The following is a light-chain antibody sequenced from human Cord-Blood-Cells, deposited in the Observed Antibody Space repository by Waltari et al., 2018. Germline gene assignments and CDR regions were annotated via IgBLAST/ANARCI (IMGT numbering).Light chain of an antibody. V-gene: IGKV1-5*03. CDR3: QQYNSYSLLT. J-gene: IGKJ4*01. Sequence: DIQMTQSPSTLSASVGDRVTITCRASQSISSWLAWYQQKPGKAPKLLIYKASSLESGVPSRFSGSGSGTKFTLTISSLQPDDFATYYCQQYNSYSLLTFGGGTKVEIK. CDR1: QSISSW. CDR2: KAS.